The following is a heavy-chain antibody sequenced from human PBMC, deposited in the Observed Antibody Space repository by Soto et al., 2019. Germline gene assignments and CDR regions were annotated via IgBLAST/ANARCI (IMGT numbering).Heavy chain of an antibody. CDR2: IKSKTDGGTT. CDR1: GFTFSYAW. D-gene: IGHD3-10*01. Sequence: EVQLVESGGDLAKPGGSLRLSCAVSGFTFSYAWMNWVRQAPGKGLEWVGRIKSKTDGGTTDYAAPVKGRFTISRDDSRNMVFLQMNSLGTEDTAVYYWATGRGDFLYWGQGTRVPVSS. J-gene: IGHJ4*02. V-gene: IGHV3-15*07. CDR3: ATGRGDFLY.